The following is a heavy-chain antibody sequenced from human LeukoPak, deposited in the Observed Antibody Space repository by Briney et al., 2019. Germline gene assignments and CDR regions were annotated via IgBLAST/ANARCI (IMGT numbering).Heavy chain of an antibody. D-gene: IGHD2-2*01. J-gene: IGHJ3*02. CDR1: GFTFSSYA. CDR3: AKLVVVPAAGPRFDAFDI. Sequence: GGSLRLSCAASGFTFSSYAMSWVCHAPGKGLGWVSAVSGSGGSTYYADSVKGRFTISRDNSKNTLYLQMNSLRAEDTAVYYCAKLVVVPAAGPRFDAFDIWGQGTMVTVSS. V-gene: IGHV3-23*01. CDR2: VSGSGGST.